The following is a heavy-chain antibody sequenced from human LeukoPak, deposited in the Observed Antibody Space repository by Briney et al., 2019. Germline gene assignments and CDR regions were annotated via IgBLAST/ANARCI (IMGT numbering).Heavy chain of an antibody. D-gene: IGHD3-22*01. CDR2: IIPIFGTA. Sequence: SVKVSCKASGGTFSSYAISWVRQAPGQGLEWMGGIIPIFGTANYAQKFQGRVTITADESTSTAYMELSSLRSEDTAVYYCARERIAVYYDSSGYYYGWFDPWGQGTLVTVSS. CDR1: GGTFSSYA. J-gene: IGHJ5*02. V-gene: IGHV1-69*13. CDR3: ARERIAVYYDSSGYYYGWFDP.